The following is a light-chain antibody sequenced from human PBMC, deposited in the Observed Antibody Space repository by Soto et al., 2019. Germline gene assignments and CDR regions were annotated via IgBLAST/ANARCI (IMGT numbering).Light chain of an antibody. V-gene: IGKV4-1*01. CDR1: QSVFSRFRNKNY. CDR2: WAS. CDR3: QQYYTTPTWT. Sequence: DIVMTQSPDSLTLSLGERATINCKSGQSVFSRFRNKNYLAWFQQKPGQPPRLLIYWASTRESGVSDRFSGSGSGTDFTLTINSLQAEDVAVYYCQQYYTTPTWTFGQGTKVEVK. J-gene: IGKJ1*01.